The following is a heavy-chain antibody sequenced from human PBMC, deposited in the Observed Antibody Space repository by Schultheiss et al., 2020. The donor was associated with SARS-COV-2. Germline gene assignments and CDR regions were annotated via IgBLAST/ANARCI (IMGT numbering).Heavy chain of an antibody. D-gene: IGHD4-17*01. J-gene: IGHJ4*02. V-gene: IGHV3-23*01. CDR3: ARDPVGYGDYVGYFDY. Sequence: GGSLRLSCAASGFTFSRSVMSWVRQAPGKGLEWVSAISDSDDNTYYADSAKGRFTISRDNSKNTLYLQMNSLRAEDTAVYYCARDPVGYGDYVGYFDYWGQGTLVTVSS. CDR1: GFTFSRSV. CDR2: ISDSDDNT.